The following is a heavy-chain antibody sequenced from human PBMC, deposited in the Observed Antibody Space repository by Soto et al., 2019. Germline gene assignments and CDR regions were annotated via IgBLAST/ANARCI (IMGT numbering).Heavy chain of an antibody. V-gene: IGHV1-46*01. CDR3: AREKVGATTGRSFDY. Sequence: QVQLVQSGAEVKKPGASVKVFCRTSGYTFTNYYMHWVRQAPGQGLEWMGIINPSGGRACYAQKFQGRVTMTRDTSTSTVYMELSSLRSDDTAVFYCAREKVGATTGRSFDYWGLGTLITVS. D-gene: IGHD1-26*01. J-gene: IGHJ4*02. CDR2: INPSGGRA. CDR1: GYTFTNYY.